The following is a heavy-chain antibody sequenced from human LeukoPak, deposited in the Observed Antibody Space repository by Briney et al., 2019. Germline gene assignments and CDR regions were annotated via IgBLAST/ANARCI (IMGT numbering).Heavy chain of an antibody. CDR2: INSDGSST. CDR1: GLTFSSYW. V-gene: IGHV3-74*01. D-gene: IGHD3-3*01. CDR3: ARGTYYDFWSGPWPFDP. J-gene: IGHJ5*02. Sequence: PGRSLRLSCAASGLTFSSYWMHWVRQAPGKGLVWVSRINSDGSSTSYADSVKGRFTISRDNAKNTLYLQMNSLRAEDTAVYYCARGTYYDFWSGPWPFDPWGQGTLVTASS.